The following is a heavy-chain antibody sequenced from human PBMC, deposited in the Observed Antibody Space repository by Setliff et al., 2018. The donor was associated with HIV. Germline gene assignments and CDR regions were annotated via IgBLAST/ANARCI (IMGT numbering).Heavy chain of an antibody. CDR1: GGSISSSSYY. Sequence: SETLSLTCTVSGGSISSSSYYWGWIRQPPGKGLERIGSIYYSGSTYYNPSLKSRVTISVDTSENQFSLKLSSVTAADTAVYYCARHLYGGYTGGFDYWGQGTLVTVSS. CDR2: IYYSGST. CDR3: ARHLYGGYTGGFDY. J-gene: IGHJ4*02. V-gene: IGHV4-39*01. D-gene: IGHD5-12*01.